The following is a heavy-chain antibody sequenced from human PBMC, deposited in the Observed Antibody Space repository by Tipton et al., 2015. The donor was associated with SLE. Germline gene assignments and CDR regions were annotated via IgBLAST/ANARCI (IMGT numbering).Heavy chain of an antibody. Sequence: TLSLTCTVSGGSIGSGSYYWSWIRQPAGKGLEWVGRIYTSGSTNYNPSLKSRVTISVDTSKNQFSLKLSSVTAADTAVYYCAVYCSSTSCSFDYWGQGTLVTVSS. V-gene: IGHV4-61*02. J-gene: IGHJ4*02. CDR1: GGSIGSGSYY. D-gene: IGHD2-2*01. CDR3: AVYCSSTSCSFDY. CDR2: IYTSGST.